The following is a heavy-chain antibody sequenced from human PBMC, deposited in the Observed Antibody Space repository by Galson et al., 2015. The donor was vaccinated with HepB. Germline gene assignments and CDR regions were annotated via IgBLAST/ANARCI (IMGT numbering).Heavy chain of an antibody. CDR1: GGSISSYY. V-gene: IGHV4-59*01. J-gene: IGHJ4*02. D-gene: IGHD5-24*01. CDR3: ARAPMATIEYYFDY. CDR2: IYYSGST. Sequence: SETLSLTCTVSGGSISSYYWSWIRQPPGKGLEWIGYIYYSGSTNYNPSLKSRVTISVDTSKNQFSLKLSSVTAADTAVYYCARAPMATIEYYFDYWGQGTLVTVSS.